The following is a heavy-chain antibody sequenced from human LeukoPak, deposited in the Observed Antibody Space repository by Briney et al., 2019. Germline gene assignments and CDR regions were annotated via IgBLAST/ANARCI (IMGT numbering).Heavy chain of an antibody. D-gene: IGHD3-22*01. J-gene: IGHJ4*02. CDR2: IYWDDDK. V-gene: IGHV2-5*02. CDR1: GFSLSTSGVG. CDR3: AHSFWYYYDSSGIFDY. Sequence: SGPTLVNPTQTLTLTCTFSGFSLSTSGVGVGWIRQPPGKALEWLALIYWDDDKRYSPSLKSRLTITKDTSKHQVVLTMTNMDPVDTATYYCAHSFWYYYDSSGIFDYWGQGTLVTVSS.